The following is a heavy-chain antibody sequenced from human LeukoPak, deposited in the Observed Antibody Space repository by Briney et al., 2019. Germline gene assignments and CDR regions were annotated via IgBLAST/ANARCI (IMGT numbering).Heavy chain of an antibody. CDR2: ISSSSSYI. Sequence: GGSLKLSWPASEFTFSSYSMNWVRKAPGKGLEWVSSISSSSSYIYHADSVKGRFTISRDNAKNSLYLQMNSLRAEDTAVYYCASGYGYWGQGTLVTVSS. V-gene: IGHV3-21*01. D-gene: IGHD1-1*01. CDR3: ASGYGY. CDR1: EFTFSSYS. J-gene: IGHJ4*02.